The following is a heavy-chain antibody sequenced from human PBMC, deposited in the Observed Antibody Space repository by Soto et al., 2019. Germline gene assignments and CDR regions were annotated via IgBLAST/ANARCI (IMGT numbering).Heavy chain of an antibody. J-gene: IGHJ6*02. CDR2: ISYDGSNK. Sequence: GGSLRLSCAASGFTFSSYAMHWVRQAPGKGLEWVAVISYDGSNKYYADSVKGRFTISRDNSKNTLYLQMNSLRAEDTAVYYCARDKKLRFLEYLYYYYYYGMDVWGQGTTITVSS. CDR1: GFTFSSYA. CDR3: ARDKKLRFLEYLYYYYYYGMDV. D-gene: IGHD3-3*01. V-gene: IGHV3-30-3*01.